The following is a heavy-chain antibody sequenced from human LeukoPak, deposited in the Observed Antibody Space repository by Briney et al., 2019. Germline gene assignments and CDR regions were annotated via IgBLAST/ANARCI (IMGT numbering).Heavy chain of an antibody. V-gene: IGHV3-48*04. D-gene: IGHD1-26*01. CDR1: GLTVSSNY. J-gene: IGHJ4*02. Sequence: PGGSLRLSCAASGLTVSSNYMSWVRQAPGKGLECVSYISSSSNTIYYADSVKGRFTISRDNAKNSLYQQMSSLRAEDTAVYYCAREVFSAVGCDYWGQGTLVTVSS. CDR2: ISSSSNTI. CDR3: AREVFSAVGCDY.